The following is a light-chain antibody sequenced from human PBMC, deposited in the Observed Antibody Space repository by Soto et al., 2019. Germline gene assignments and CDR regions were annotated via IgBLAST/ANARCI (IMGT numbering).Light chain of an antibody. CDR3: QQYGGLPRT. CDR1: RSVGGTF. V-gene: IGKV3-20*01. Sequence: EIVLTQSPGTLSLSPGEGATLSCRASRSVGGTFLAWYQQKGGQAPMLLLHGASIRATGIPDRFSGSGSGTDFTLTISRLEPEDFAVYYCQQYGGLPRTFGQGTKVEVK. J-gene: IGKJ1*01. CDR2: GAS.